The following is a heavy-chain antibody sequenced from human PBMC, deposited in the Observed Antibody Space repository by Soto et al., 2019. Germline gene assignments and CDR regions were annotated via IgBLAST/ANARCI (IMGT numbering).Heavy chain of an antibody. D-gene: IGHD2-2*01. CDR1: GFSFSSDW. CDR2: MNQGGSEI. CDR3: ARDRGYSTFDI. V-gene: IGHV3-7*01. J-gene: IGHJ3*02. Sequence: PGGSLRLSCGASGFSFSSDWMSWVRQAPGKGLEWVANMNQGGSEINYVDSVRGRFTISRDNAKNLLYLQMNSLRVEDTAVYHCARDRGYSTFDIWGQGTMVTVSS.